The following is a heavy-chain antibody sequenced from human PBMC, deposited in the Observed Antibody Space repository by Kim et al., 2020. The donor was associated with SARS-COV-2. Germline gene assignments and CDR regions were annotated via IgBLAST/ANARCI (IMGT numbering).Heavy chain of an antibody. CDR2: ISSSSSYI. CDR3: ARGGYSSGWTGDYYYYGMDV. CDR1: GFTFSSYS. J-gene: IGHJ6*02. Sequence: GGSLRLSCAASGFTFSSYSMNWVRQAPGKGLEWVSSISSSSSYIYYADSAKGRFTISRDNAKNSLYLQMNSLRAEDTAVYYCARGGYSSGWTGDYYYYGMDVWGQGTTVTVSS. D-gene: IGHD6-19*01. V-gene: IGHV3-21*01.